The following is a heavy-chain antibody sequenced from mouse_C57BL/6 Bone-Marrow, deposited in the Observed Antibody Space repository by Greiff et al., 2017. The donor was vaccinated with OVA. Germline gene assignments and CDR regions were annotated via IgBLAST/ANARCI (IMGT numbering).Heavy chain of an antibody. D-gene: IGHD4-1*02. CDR3: ASSSTGRGFAY. J-gene: IGHJ3*01. Sequence: VKLVESGPGLVAPSQSLSITCTVSGFSLTSYGVDWVRQSPGKGLEWLGVIWGVGSTNYNSALKSRLSISKDNSKSQVFLKMNSLQTDDTALYYCASSSTGRGFAYWGQGTLVTVSA. CDR2: IWGVGST. V-gene: IGHV2-6*01. CDR1: GFSLTSYG.